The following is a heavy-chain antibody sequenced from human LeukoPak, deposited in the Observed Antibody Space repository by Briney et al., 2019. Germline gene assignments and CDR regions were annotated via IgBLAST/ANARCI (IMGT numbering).Heavy chain of an antibody. CDR1: GGSFSGYY. CDR2: INHSGST. Sequence: SETLSLTCAVYGGSFSGYYWSWIRQPPGKGLEWIGEINHSGSTNYNPSLKRRVTISVGTSKNQCSLKLSSVTAADTAVYYCARSPRLWGQGTLVTVSS. J-gene: IGHJ4*02. D-gene: IGHD6-19*01. CDR3: ARSPRL. V-gene: IGHV4-34*01.